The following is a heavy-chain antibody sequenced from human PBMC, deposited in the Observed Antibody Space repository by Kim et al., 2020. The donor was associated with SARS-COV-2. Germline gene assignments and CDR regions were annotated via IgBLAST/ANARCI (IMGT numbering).Heavy chain of an antibody. V-gene: IGHV3-30*04. CDR2: ISYDGSNK. J-gene: IGHJ4*02. CDR1: GFTFSSYA. CDR3: ARDRNRYRYGSGSYGDPDY. D-gene: IGHD3-10*01. Sequence: GGSLRLSCAASGFTFSSYAMHWVRQAPGKGLEWVAVISYDGSNKYYADSVKGRFTISRDNSKNTLYLQMNSLRAEDTAVYYCARDRNRYRYGSGSYGDPDYWGQGTLVTVSS.